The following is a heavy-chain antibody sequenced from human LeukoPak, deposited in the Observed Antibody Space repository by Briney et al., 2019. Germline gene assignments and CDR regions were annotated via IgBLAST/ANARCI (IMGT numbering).Heavy chain of an antibody. CDR3: AKPHLDYGDYSI. J-gene: IGHJ3*02. Sequence: GGSLRLSCAASGFTLSSYGMHWVRQAPGKGLEWVAVIWYDGSKKYYADSVKGRFTISRDNSKNTLYLQMNSLRAEDTAVYYCAKPHLDYGDYSIWGQGTMVTVSS. V-gene: IGHV3-33*06. D-gene: IGHD4-17*01. CDR1: GFTLSSYG. CDR2: IWYDGSKK.